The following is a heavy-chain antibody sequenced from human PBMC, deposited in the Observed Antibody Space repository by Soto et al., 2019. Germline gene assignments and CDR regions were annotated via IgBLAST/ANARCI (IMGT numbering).Heavy chain of an antibody. CDR1: GGSFSGYY. J-gene: IGHJ4*02. Sequence: KPSETLSLTCAVYGGSFSGYYWSWIRQPPGKGLEWIGEINHSGSTNYNPSLKSRVTISVDTSKNQFSLKLSSVTAADTAVYCCARGLGRQLQYWGQGTLVTVSS. CDR2: INHSGST. V-gene: IGHV4-34*01. CDR3: ARGLGRQLQY. D-gene: IGHD6-6*01.